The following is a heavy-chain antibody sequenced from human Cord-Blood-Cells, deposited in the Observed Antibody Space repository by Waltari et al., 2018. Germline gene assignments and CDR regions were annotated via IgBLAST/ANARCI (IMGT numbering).Heavy chain of an antibody. CDR1: GGSLSGYY. CDR3: ARGLSITMVRGVNRGYFDY. J-gene: IGHJ4*02. V-gene: IGHV4-34*01. D-gene: IGHD3-10*01. CDR2: INHSGST. Sequence: VQLQQLGAGLLTPSETLSLTCAVPGGSLSGYYWRCVRLPPGNGLEWIGEINHSGSTNYNPSLKSRVTISVDTSKNQFSLKLSSVTAADTAVYYCARGLSITMVRGVNRGYFDYWGQGTLVTVSS.